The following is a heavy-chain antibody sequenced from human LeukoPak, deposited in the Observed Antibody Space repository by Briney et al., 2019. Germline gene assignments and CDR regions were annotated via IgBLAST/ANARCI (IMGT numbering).Heavy chain of an antibody. CDR3: AKSRSGSANWALRILDN. D-gene: IGHD3-10*01. CDR1: GFSFSKYG. V-gene: IGHV3-33*06. CDR2: IWHDGSKQ. Sequence: GRSLRLSCTASGFSFSKYGMHWVRQAPGKGLEWVAVIWHDGSKQHYADFVKGRFTVSRDNSKNTLFLEMNSLRAEDTAIYYCAKSRSGSANWALRILDNWGQGTLVTVSS. J-gene: IGHJ4*02.